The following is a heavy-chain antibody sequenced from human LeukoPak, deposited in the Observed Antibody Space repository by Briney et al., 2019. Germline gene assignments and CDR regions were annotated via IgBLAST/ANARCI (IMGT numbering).Heavy chain of an antibody. CDR3: ARDRNILGFDP. CDR2: ISSSSSTI. CDR1: GFTFSTYS. Sequence: PGGSLRLSFAASGFTFSTYSMNWVPQAPGKGLEGVSYISSSSSTIYYADSVKGRFTISRDNAKNSLYLQMNSLRAEDTAVYYCARDRNILGFDPWGQGTLVTVSS. J-gene: IGHJ5*02. V-gene: IGHV3-48*01. D-gene: IGHD3-9*01.